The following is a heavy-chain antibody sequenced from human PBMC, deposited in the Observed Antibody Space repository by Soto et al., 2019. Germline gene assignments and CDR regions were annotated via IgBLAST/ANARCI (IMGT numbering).Heavy chain of an antibody. CDR1: VQSFSGHS. Sequence: QVQLQQWGAGLVKPSETLSLSCAVYVQSFSGHSWAWIRQPPGKGLEWIGEISESGSTYYNPSLKIRATISTDTSKNQFSLKLNSVTAADTAAYFCARGSGIVALPGELEDVNYDFWGQGTLVNVSS. D-gene: IGHD2-21*01. CDR2: ISESGST. V-gene: IGHV4-34*01. J-gene: IGHJ4*02. CDR3: ARGSGIVALPGELEDVNYDF.